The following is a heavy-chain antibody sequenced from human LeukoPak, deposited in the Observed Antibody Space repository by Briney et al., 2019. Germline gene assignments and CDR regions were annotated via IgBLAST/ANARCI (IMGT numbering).Heavy chain of an antibody. D-gene: IGHD3-10*01. CDR1: GGSISSYY. V-gene: IGHV4-59*01. J-gene: IGHJ6*02. CDR3: AREPITMVRGGYGMDV. Sequence: PSETLSLTCTVSGGSISSYYWSWIRQPPGKGLEWIGYIYYSGSTNYNPSLKSRVTISVDTSKNQFSLKLSSVTAADTAVYYCAREPITMVRGGYGMDVWGQGTTVTVSS. CDR2: IYYSGST.